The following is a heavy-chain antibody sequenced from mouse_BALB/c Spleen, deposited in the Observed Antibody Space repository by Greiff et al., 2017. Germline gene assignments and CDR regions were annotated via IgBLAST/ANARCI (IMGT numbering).Heavy chain of an antibody. Sequence: DVKLVESGGDLVKPGGSLKLSCAASGFTFSSYGMSWVRQTPDKRLEWVATISSGGSYTYYPDSVKGRFTISRDNAKNTLYLQMSSLKSEDTAMYYCARRGLRGDAMDYWGQGTSVTVSS. CDR2: ISSGGSYT. J-gene: IGHJ4*01. V-gene: IGHV5-6*02. D-gene: IGHD2-4*01. CDR1: GFTFSSYG. CDR3: ARRGLRGDAMDY.